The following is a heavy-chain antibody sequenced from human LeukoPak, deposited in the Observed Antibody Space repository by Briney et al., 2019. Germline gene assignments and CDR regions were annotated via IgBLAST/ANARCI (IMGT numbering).Heavy chain of an antibody. CDR1: GFTFDDFA. J-gene: IGHJ4*02. V-gene: IGHV3-9*01. Sequence: GGSLRLSCAASGFTFDDFAMHWVRQSPGKGLEWVSGISWNSDTTAYADSVKGRFTISRDNANKSLYLLMNSLRSEDTAFYYCAKAPHYYTSATYWDYFENWGQGSLVTVPS. CDR2: ISWNSDTT. CDR3: AKAPHYYTSATYWDYFEN. D-gene: IGHD3-10*01.